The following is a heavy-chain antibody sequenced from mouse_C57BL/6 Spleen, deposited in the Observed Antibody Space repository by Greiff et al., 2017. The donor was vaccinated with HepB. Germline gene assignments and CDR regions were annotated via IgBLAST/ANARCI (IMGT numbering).Heavy chain of an antibody. J-gene: IGHJ3*01. CDR2: INPNNGGT. Sequence: EVQLQESGPELVKPGASVKMSCKASGYTFTDYNMHWVKQSHGKSLEWIGYINPNNGGTSYNQKFKGKATLTVNKSSSTAYMELRSLTSEDSAVYYCARQGYGSSYGAWFAYWGQGTLVTVSA. CDR1: GYTFTDYN. CDR3: ARQGYGSSYGAWFAY. D-gene: IGHD1-1*01. V-gene: IGHV1-22*01.